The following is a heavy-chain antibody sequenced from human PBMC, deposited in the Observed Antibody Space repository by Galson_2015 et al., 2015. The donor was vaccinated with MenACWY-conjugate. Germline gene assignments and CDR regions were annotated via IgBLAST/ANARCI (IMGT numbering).Heavy chain of an antibody. CDR1: GFTFSRYW. Sequence: SLRLSCAASGFTFSRYWMSWVRQTPGKGLEWVANINQGGSEKYFVESVKGRFTISRDDAKNSLYLQMDSLRGEDTAVYYCARELIMGVAEFFDYWGQGALVTVSS. V-gene: IGHV3-7*03. CDR3: ARELIMGVAEFFDY. CDR2: INQGGSEK. J-gene: IGHJ4*02. D-gene: IGHD6-19*01.